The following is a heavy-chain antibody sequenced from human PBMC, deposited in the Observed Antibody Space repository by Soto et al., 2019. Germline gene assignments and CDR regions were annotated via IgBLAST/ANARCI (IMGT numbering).Heavy chain of an antibody. Sequence: QVTLKESGPTLVKPTQTLTLTCTFSGVSLSTSGMGVGWIRQPPGKALEWLALVYWDDDKRYSPSLKSRLTISKDTSKNQVVLTMTYMDPADTATYSCAHMIAGAFFNHWGQGTLGTDSS. V-gene: IGHV2-5*02. CDR1: GVSLSTSGMG. J-gene: IGHJ4*02. CDR2: VYWDDDK. CDR3: AHMIAGAFFNH. D-gene: IGHD2-21*01.